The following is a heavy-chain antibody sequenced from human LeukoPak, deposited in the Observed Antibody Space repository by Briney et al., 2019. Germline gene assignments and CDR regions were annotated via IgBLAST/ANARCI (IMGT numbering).Heavy chain of an antibody. CDR1: GFTFSSYA. D-gene: IGHD1-26*01. CDR3: AKDRRERGSSPKDY. J-gene: IGHJ4*02. V-gene: IGHV3-23*01. Sequence: GGSLRLSCAASGFTFSSYAMSWVRQAPGKGLEWVSAISGSGGSTYYADSVKGRFTISRDNSKNTLYLQMNSLRAEDTAVYYRAKDRRERGSSPKDYWGQGTLVTVSP. CDR2: ISGSGGST.